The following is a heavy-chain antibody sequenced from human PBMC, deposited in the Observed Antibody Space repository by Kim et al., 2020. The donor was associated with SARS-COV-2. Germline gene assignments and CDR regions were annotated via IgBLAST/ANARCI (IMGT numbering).Heavy chain of an antibody. V-gene: IGHV3-33*01. CDR1: GFTFSSYG. CDR2: IWYDGSNK. J-gene: IGHJ5*02. Sequence: GGSLRLSFAASGFTFSSYGMHWVRQAPGKGLEWVAVIWYDGSNKYYADSVKGRFTISRDNSKNTLYLQMNSLRAEDTAVYYCARGDYYGSGSYQMGFDPWGQGTLVTVSS. D-gene: IGHD3-10*01. CDR3: ARGDYYGSGSYQMGFDP.